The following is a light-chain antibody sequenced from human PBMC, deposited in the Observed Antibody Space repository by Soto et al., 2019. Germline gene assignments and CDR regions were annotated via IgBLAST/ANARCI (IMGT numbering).Light chain of an antibody. CDR2: LNSDGSH. CDR3: QTWGTGSHYV. J-gene: IGLJ1*01. V-gene: IGLV4-69*01. CDR1: SGHSSYA. Sequence: QPVLTQSPSASASLGASVKLTCTLSSGHSSYAIAWHQQQPEKGPRYLMKLNSDGSHSKGDGIPDRFSGSSSGAERYLTISGLQSEDEADYYCQTWGTGSHYVFGTGTKLTVL.